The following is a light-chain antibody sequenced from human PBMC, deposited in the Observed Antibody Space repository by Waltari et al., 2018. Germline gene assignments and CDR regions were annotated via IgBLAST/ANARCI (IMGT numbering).Light chain of an antibody. V-gene: IGLV2-23*02. Sequence: QSALTQPASVSGSPGQSITISCTGTSSDVGSYNLVSWYQPHPGKAPKLMIYEVSKRPSGVSNLFAGSKSGNTASLTISGLQAEDEADYYCCSYAGSSTFAVFGGGTKLTVL. J-gene: IGLJ3*02. CDR1: SSDVGSYNL. CDR2: EVS. CDR3: CSYAGSSTFAV.